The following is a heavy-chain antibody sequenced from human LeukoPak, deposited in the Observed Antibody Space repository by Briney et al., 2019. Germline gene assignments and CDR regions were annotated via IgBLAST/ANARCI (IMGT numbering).Heavy chain of an antibody. D-gene: IGHD6-19*01. CDR2: ISWNSGSI. V-gene: IGHV3-9*01. Sequence: PGGSLRLPCAASGFTFDDYAMHWVRQAPGKGLEWVSGISWNSGSIGYADSVKGRFTISRDNAKNSLYLQMNSLRAEDTALYYCAKDIGSSGFWYFDLWGRGTLVTVSS. J-gene: IGHJ2*01. CDR3: AKDIGSSGFWYFDL. CDR1: GFTFDDYA.